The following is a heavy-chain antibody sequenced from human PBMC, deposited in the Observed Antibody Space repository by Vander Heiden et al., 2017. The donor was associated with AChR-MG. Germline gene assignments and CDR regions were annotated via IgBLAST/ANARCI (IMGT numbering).Heavy chain of an antibody. CDR2: INHSGST. CDR3: ARDSLVVTATPFDY. J-gene: IGHJ4*02. Sequence: QVQLQQWGAGLLKPSETLSLTCAVYGGSFSGYYWSWIRQPPGKGLEWIGEINHSGSTNYNPSLKSRVTISVDTSKNQFSLKLSSVTAADTAVYYCARDSLVVTATPFDYWGQGTLVTVSS. CDR1: GGSFSGYY. D-gene: IGHD2-21*02. V-gene: IGHV4-34*01.